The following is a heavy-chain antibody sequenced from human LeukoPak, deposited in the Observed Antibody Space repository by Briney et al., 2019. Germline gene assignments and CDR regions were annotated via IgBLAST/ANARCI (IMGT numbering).Heavy chain of an antibody. V-gene: IGHV3-30-3*01. J-gene: IGHJ4*02. CDR3: ARDQVVNNYFDY. CDR2: ISYDGGNK. D-gene: IGHD4-23*01. CDR1: GFTFSSYA. Sequence: GRSLRLSCAASGFTFSSYAMHWVRQALGGGLVWVAVISYDGGNKYCVDSVPGRLTISRDNSKNTLYLQMNSLRAEDTAVYYCARDQVVNNYFDYWGQGTLVTVSS.